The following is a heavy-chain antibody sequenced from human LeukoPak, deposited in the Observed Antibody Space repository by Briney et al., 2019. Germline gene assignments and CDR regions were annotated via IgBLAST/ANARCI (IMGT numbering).Heavy chain of an antibody. CDR2: ISWNSGSI. J-gene: IGHJ6*02. CDR3: AKDSRYFDWPPTYGMDV. D-gene: IGHD3-9*01. CDR1: GFTFDDYA. Sequence: LTGGSLRLSCAASGFTFDDYAMHWVRQAPGKGLEWVSGISWNSGSIGYADSVKGRFTISRDNAKNSLYLQMNSLRAEDTALYYCAKDSRYFDWPPTYGMDVWGQGTTVTVSS. V-gene: IGHV3-9*01.